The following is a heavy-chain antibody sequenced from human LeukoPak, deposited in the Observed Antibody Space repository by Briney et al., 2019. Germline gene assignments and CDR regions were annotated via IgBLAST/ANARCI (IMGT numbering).Heavy chain of an antibody. CDR1: GGSISSGGYS. D-gene: IGHD3-10*01. Sequence: PSQTLSLTCAVSGGSISSGGYSWSWIRQPPGKGLEWIGYIYHSGSTYYNPSLKSRVTISVDRSKNQFSLKLSSVTAADTAVYYCARVQGGFGEHTTSYYYGMDVWGQGTTVTVSS. CDR3: ARVQGGFGEHTTSYYYGMDV. V-gene: IGHV4-30-2*01. J-gene: IGHJ6*02. CDR2: IYHSGST.